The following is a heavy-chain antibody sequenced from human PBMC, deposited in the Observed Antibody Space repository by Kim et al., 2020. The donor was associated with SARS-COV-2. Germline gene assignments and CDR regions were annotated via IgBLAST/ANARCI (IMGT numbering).Heavy chain of an antibody. V-gene: IGHV4-30-2*01. CDR3: ASGSESSGKSFDY. D-gene: IGHD6-19*01. CDR2: IYHSGYT. CDR1: GASISSGDFS. J-gene: IGHJ4*02. Sequence: SETLSLTCAVSGASISSGDFSWSWIRQPPGKGLEWIGYIYHSGYTYYNPSLWGRVIISLDMSKNHFSLNLTSVTAADTAVYYCASGSESSGKSFDYWGQGTLVTVSS.